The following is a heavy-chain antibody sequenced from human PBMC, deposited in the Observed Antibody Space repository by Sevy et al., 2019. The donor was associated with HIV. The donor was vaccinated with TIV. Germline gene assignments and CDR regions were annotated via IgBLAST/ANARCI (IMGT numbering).Heavy chain of an antibody. CDR2: IYRSGST. J-gene: IGHJ3*02. D-gene: IGHD3-22*01. CDR3: ARGGYYYDSSGYPWGGLAFDI. V-gene: IGHV4-4*02. Sequence: SETLSLTCAVSGGSISSSNWWSWVRQPPGKGLEWIGEIYRSGSTNYNPSLKSRVTISVDKSKNQFSLKLSSVTAADTAVYYCARGGYYYDSSGYPWGGLAFDIWGQGTMVTVSS. CDR1: GGSISSSNW.